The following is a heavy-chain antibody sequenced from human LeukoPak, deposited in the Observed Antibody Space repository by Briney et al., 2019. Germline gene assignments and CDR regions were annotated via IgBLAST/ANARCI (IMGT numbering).Heavy chain of an antibody. J-gene: IGHJ4*02. D-gene: IGHD3-22*01. V-gene: IGHV1-18*01. CDR2: ISAYNGNT. CDR1: GYTFTSYG. Sequence: ASVKVSCKASGYTFTSYGISWVRQAPGQGLEWMGWISAYNGNTNYAQKLQGRVTMTTDTSTSTAYMELRSLRSDDTAVYYCARVATYYYGSTGLRHFDYWGQGTLVTVSS. CDR3: ARVATYYYGSTGLRHFDY.